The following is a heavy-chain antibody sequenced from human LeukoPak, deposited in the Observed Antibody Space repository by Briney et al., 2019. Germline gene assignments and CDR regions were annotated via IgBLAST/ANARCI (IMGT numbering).Heavy chain of an antibody. CDR2: IYYSGST. CDR3: ARHYYDSSGRVIDAFDI. D-gene: IGHD3-22*01. J-gene: IGHJ3*02. CDR1: GGSTSSYY. Sequence: SETLSLTCTVSGGSTSSYYWSWIRQPPGKGLEWIGYIYYSGSTNYNPSLKSRVTISVDTSKNQFSLKLSSVTAADTAVYYCARHYYDSSGRVIDAFDIWGQGTMVTVSS. V-gene: IGHV4-59*01.